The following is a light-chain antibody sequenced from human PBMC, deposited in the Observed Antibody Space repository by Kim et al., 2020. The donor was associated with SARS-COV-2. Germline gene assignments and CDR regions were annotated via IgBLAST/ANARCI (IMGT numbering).Light chain of an antibody. CDR2: DVN. Sequence: QSALTQPASVSGSPGQSITISCTGTRSDVGAYNHVSWYQQHPGKVPKLIIYDVNNRPSGISDRFSGSKSGNAASLTISGLQAEDEADYYCSSYTSSTTLVFGGGTKLTVL. J-gene: IGLJ2*01. CDR3: SSYTSSTTLV. V-gene: IGLV2-14*03. CDR1: RSDVGAYNH.